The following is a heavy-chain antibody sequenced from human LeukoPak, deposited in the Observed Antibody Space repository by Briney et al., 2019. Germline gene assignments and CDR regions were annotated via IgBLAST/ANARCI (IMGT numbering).Heavy chain of an antibody. V-gene: IGHV4-59*12. D-gene: IGHD6-19*01. J-gene: IGHJ5*02. Sequence: PSETLSLTCTVYGGSISSYYRSWVRQPHRKGLEWVVYIYYSGSTNYNPSLKSRVTISVDTSKNQFSLKLSSVTAADTAVYYCARGMSSGWYSGWFDPWGQGTLVTVSS. CDR1: GGSISSYY. CDR2: IYYSGST. CDR3: ARGMSSGWYSGWFDP.